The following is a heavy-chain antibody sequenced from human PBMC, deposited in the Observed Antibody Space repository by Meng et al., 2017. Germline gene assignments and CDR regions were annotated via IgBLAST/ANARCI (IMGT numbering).Heavy chain of an antibody. D-gene: IGHD6-19*01. Sequence: LAETGGGSTRPGGSLRPACTASGFSVTPSYMSWVRQAPGKGLEWVSVIYSGGSTYYADSVKGRFSISRDNSKNTLYLQMNSLRAEDTAVYFCARDSSSGWYHNYWGQGTLVTVSS. CDR3: ARDSSSGWYHNY. V-gene: IGHV3-53*02. J-gene: IGHJ4*02. CDR1: GFSVTPSY. CDR2: IYSGGST.